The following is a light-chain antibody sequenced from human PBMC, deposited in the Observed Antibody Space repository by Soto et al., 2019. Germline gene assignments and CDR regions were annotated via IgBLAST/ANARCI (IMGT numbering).Light chain of an antibody. CDR3: QQYSSSSPT. J-gene: IGKJ1*01. CDR1: QTISIY. V-gene: IGKV1-5*01. Sequence: DIRMTQSPSTLSASIGDRVTITCRASQTISIYLAWCQQRPGEAPKLLIYDASTLESGVPARFSGSGSGTEFTLTISSLQPDDFATYYCQQYSSSSPTFGQGTKVEIQ. CDR2: DAS.